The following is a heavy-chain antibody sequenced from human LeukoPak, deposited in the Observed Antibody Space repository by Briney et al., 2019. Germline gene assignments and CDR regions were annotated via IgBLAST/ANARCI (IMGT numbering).Heavy chain of an antibody. CDR1: GYTFTSYD. Sequence: ASVKVSCKASGYTFTSYDINWVRQATGQGLEWMGWMNPNSGNTGYAQKFQGRVTITRNTSISTAYMELSSLRSEDTAVYYCARAYSNFYYYYMDVWGKGTTVTVSS. D-gene: IGHD4-11*01. CDR2: MNPNSGNT. V-gene: IGHV1-8*03. CDR3: ARAYSNFYYYYMDV. J-gene: IGHJ6*03.